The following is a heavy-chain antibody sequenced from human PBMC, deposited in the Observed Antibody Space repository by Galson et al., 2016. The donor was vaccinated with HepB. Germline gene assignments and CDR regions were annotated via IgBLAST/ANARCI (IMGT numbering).Heavy chain of an antibody. D-gene: IGHD5-12*01. CDR1: GGTSSTYK. J-gene: IGHJ4*02. V-gene: IGHV1-69*13. CDR3: ARLGSGYDWTGDY. CDR2: SFPIFGTT. Sequence: SVKVSCKASGGTSSTYKIGWVRQAPGQGPEWMGESFPIFGTTTYAQKFQGRLTITADESTSTAYMQLNSLTSEDTAVYYCARLGSGYDWTGDYWGQGTLVTVST.